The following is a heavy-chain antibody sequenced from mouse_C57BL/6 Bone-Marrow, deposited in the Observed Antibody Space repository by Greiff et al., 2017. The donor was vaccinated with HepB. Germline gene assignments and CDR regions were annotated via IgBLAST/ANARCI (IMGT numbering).Heavy chain of an antibody. CDR2: ISDGGSYT. CDR3: ARDRGYYYGSSYWYFDV. V-gene: IGHV5-4*01. J-gene: IGHJ1*03. D-gene: IGHD1-1*01. CDR1: GFTFSSYA. Sequence: EVQGVESGGGLVKPGGSLKLSCAASGFTFSSYAMSWVRQTPEKRLEWVATISDGGSYTYYPDNVKGRFTISRDNAKNNLYLQMSHLKSEDTAMYYCARDRGYYYGSSYWYFDVWGTGTTVTVSS.